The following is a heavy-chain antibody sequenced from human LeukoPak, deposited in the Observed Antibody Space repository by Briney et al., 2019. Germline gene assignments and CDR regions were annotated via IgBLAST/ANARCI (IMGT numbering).Heavy chain of an antibody. V-gene: IGHV4-39*07. Sequence: SETLSLACTVSGDSISSSNCYWGWIRQPPGKGLEWIGEINYSGSTNYNPSLKSRVTISVDTSENQFSLKLSSVTAADTAVYYCARDRSYGYGGVDYWGQGTLVTVSS. CDR2: INYSGST. CDR1: GDSISSSNCY. D-gene: IGHD5-18*01. J-gene: IGHJ4*02. CDR3: ARDRSYGYGGVDY.